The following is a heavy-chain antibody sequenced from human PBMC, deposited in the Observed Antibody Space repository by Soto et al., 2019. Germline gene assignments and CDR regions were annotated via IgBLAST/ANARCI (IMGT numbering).Heavy chain of an antibody. CDR3: ARDRHNNFFDP. D-gene: IGHD6-6*01. Sequence: QVQLQESGPGLVKPSQTLSLTCTVSGASMSSGGYYWTWIRQSPGKGLEWIGYIYYSGSTYYNPSLAWRVAISLDTSRSQFSLTLHSVTAADTAIYYCARDRHNNFFDPWGQGTLVTVSS. V-gene: IGHV4-31*03. CDR1: GASMSSGGYY. J-gene: IGHJ5*02. CDR2: IYYSGST.